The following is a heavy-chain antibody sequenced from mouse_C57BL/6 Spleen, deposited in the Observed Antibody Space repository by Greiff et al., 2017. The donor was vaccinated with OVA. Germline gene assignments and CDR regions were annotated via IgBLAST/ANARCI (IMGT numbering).Heavy chain of an antibody. CDR1: AFTFSDYY. CDR3: ARDPDYYGSSHWYFDV. D-gene: IGHD1-1*01. Sequence: EVMLVESEGGLVQPGRSMKLSCTASAFTFSDYYMAWVRQVPEKGLEWVANINYDGSSTYYLDSLKSRFIISRDNAKNILYLQMSSLKSEDTATYYCARDPDYYGSSHWYFDVWGTGTTVTVSS. CDR2: INYDGSST. J-gene: IGHJ1*03. V-gene: IGHV5-16*01.